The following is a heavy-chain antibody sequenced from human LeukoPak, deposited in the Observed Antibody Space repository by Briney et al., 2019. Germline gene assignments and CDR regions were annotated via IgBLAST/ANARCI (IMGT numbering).Heavy chain of an antibody. CDR1: GFTFSTYS. J-gene: IGHJ3*02. CDR3: ARDSTTWELVSGWAFDI. Sequence: GGSLRLSCAASGFTFSTYSMNWVRQAPGKGLEWVSSISSSSTYIYYADSVKGRFTISRDNAKNSLYLQMNSLRAEDTAVYYCARDSTTWELVSGWAFDIWGQGTMVTVSS. D-gene: IGHD1-26*01. V-gene: IGHV3-21*01. CDR2: ISSSSTYI.